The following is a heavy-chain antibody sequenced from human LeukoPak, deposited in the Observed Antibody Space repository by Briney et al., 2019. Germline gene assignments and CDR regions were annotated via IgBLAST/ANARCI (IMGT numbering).Heavy chain of an antibody. CDR1: GFTVSSNY. CDR2: IYSGGST. V-gene: IGHV3-66*01. Sequence: TGGSLRLSCAASGFTVSSNYMSWVRQAPGKGLEWVSVIYSGGSTYYADSVKGRFTISRDNSKNTLYLQMNSLRAEDTAVYYCARVYSRGIAAAGTTPYYFDYWGQGTLVTVSS. D-gene: IGHD6-13*01. J-gene: IGHJ4*02. CDR3: ARVYSRGIAAAGTTPYYFDY.